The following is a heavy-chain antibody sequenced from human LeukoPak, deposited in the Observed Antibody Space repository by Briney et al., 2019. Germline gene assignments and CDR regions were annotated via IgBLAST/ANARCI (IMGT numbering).Heavy chain of an antibody. CDR2: ISYDGSST. V-gene: IGHV3-64D*06. CDR1: GFTFSSYA. J-gene: IGHJ6*02. D-gene: IGHD6-19*01. Sequence: GGSLRLSCSASGFTFSSYAMHWVRQAPGKGLEYVSVISYDGSSTYYADSVKGRFTISRDNSKNTLYLQVSSLRAEDTAVFYCVKAIPGTSGWSPYFYGMDVWGQGTTVTVSS. CDR3: VKAIPGTSGWSPYFYGMDV.